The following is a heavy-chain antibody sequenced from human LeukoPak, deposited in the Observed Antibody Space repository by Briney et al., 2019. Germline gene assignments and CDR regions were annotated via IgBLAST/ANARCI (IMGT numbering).Heavy chain of an antibody. V-gene: IGHV3-43*02. J-gene: IGHJ4*02. Sequence: GGSLRLSCAASGFTFNDYAMHWVRQAPGMGLEWVSLISGEGGGTYSVDSVKGRFTISRDNNKNSLYLQMNSLRTEDTAFYYCARRSTGYYSSWGQGALVTVSS. CDR2: ISGEGGGT. D-gene: IGHD3-22*01. CDR3: ARRSTGYYSS. CDR1: GFTFNDYA.